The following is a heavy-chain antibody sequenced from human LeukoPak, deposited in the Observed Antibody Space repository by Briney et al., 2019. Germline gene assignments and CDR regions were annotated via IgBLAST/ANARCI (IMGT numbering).Heavy chain of an antibody. CDR1: GGSFSGYY. Sequence: SETLSLTCAVYGGSFSGYYWSWIRQPPGKGLEWIGEINHSGSTNYNPSLKSRVTILVDTSKNQFSLKLSSVTAADTAVYYCAREGNYHDSLQPLWGQGTLVTVSS. CDR3: AREGNYHDSLQPL. D-gene: IGHD3-22*01. J-gene: IGHJ4*02. CDR2: INHSGST. V-gene: IGHV4-34*01.